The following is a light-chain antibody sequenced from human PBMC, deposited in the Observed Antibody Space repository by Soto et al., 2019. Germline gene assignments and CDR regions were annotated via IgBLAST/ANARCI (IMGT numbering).Light chain of an antibody. CDR3: QQYHTLPYT. V-gene: IGKV1-33*01. J-gene: IGKJ2*01. CDR2: DAS. CDR1: QDINNY. Sequence: DIQMTQSPSSLSASIGDRVTIACQASQDINNYLHWYQQKPGKAPKILIYDASNLETGVPSRFSGSGSGIDFSFTISSLQPEDVATYYCQQYHTLPYTFGQGTKLEIK.